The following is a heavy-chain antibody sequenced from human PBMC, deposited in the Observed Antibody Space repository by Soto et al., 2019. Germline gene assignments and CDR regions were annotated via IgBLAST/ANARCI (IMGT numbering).Heavy chain of an antibody. CDR3: AKDLGVVVVGEPGV. J-gene: IGHJ6*02. CDR1: GFTFSSYG. V-gene: IGHV3-30*18. Sequence: PGGSLRLSCAASGFTFSSYGMHWVRQAPGKGLEWVAVISYDGSNKYYADSVKGRFTISRDNSKNTLYLQMNSLRAEDTAVYYCAKDLGVVVVGEPGVWGQGTTVTVSS. CDR2: ISYDGSNK. D-gene: IGHD2-15*01.